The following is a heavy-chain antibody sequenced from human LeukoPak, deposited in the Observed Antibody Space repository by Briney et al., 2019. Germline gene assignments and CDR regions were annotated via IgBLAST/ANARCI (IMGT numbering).Heavy chain of an antibody. CDR3: TRDADGNFDY. V-gene: IGHV3-48*04. CDR2: INSGSTIK. Sequence: GSLRLSCVASGFTFSPYSVNWVRQVPGKGLEWVSYINSGSTIKHYADSVWGRFTISRDDAENTLYLNMNSLTAEDTAVYYCTRDADGNFDYWGQGTLVTVSS. CDR1: GFTFSPYS. J-gene: IGHJ4*02. D-gene: IGHD4-17*01.